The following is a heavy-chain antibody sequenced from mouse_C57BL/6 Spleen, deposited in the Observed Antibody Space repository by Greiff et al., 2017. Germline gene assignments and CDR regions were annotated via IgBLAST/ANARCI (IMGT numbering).Heavy chain of an antibody. CDR2: IDPSDSET. CDR3: ARWAGTGDYAMDY. D-gene: IGHD3-3*01. V-gene: IGHV1-52*01. CDR1: GYTFTSYW. J-gene: IGHJ4*01. Sequence: QVQLQQPGAELVRPGSSVKLSCKASGYTFTSYWMHWVKQRPIQGLEWIGNIDPSDSETHYNQKFKDKATLTVDKSSSTAYMQLSSLTSEDSAVYYCARWAGTGDYAMDYWGQGTSVTVSS.